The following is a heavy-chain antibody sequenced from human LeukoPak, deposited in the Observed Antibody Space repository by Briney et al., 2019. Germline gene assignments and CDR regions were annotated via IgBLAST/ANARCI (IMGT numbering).Heavy chain of an antibody. V-gene: IGHV3-21*01. CDR1: GFTVSSNY. CDR3: ARIAAAGGYYYYMDV. Sequence: PGGSLRLSCAASGFTVSSNYMSWVRQAPGKGLEWVSSISSSSSYIYYADSVKGRFTISRDNAKNSLYLQMNSLRAEDTAVYYCARIAAAGGYYYYMDVWGKGTTVTVSS. CDR2: ISSSSSYI. D-gene: IGHD6-13*01. J-gene: IGHJ6*03.